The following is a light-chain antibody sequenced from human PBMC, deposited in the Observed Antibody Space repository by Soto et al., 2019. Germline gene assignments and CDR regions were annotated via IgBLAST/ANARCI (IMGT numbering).Light chain of an antibody. CDR2: GPS. V-gene: IGKV3-15*01. J-gene: IGKJ1*01. CDR1: QSVSSN. CDR3: QQFDSWPGT. Sequence: EIVMTQSPATLSVSPGERATLSCRASQSVSSNLAWYQQNPGQAPRLLIYGPSTRATGIPARFSGSGSGTEFTLTISSLQSEDFAVYYCQQFDSWPGTFGQGTKVEIK.